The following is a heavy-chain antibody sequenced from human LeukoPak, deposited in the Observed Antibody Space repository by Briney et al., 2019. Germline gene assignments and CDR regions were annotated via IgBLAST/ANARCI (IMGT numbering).Heavy chain of an antibody. CDR1: GGTFISYA. D-gene: IGHD3-10*01. V-gene: IGHV1-69*01. CDR2: IIPIFGTA. J-gene: IGHJ6*02. Sequence: SVKVSCKASGGTFISYAISWVRQAPGQGIEWMGGIIPIFGTANYAQKFQGRVTITADESTSTAYMELSSLRSEDTAVYYCARSPVGGGSGTYYYGMDVWGQGTTVTVSS. CDR3: ARSPVGGGSGTYYYGMDV.